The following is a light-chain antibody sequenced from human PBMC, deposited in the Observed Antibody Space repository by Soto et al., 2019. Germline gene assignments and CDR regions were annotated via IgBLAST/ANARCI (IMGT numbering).Light chain of an antibody. CDR3: QQYDDWPGVT. J-gene: IGKJ3*01. CDR2: DAS. V-gene: IGKV3-15*01. Sequence: EIVMTQSPASLSVSPGERATLSCRASRSISKNLAWYQQKPGQSPRFLIYDASTRATGIPARFSGSGSGTDFTLTISSLQSEDSATYDCQQYDDWPGVTFGPGTKVEIK. CDR1: RSISKN.